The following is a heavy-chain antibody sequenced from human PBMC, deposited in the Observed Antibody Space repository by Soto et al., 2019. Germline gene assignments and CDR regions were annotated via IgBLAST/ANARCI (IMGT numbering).Heavy chain of an antibody. CDR3: XXXXXXXXXXXFDY. V-gene: IGHV1-18*01. Sequence: QVQLVQSGAEVMKPGASVKVSCKASGYTFTSYAISWVRQAPGQGLGWMGWISAYNGNTNYAQKLQGRVTMTTDTSTSTAYMELXSLRXXXXXXXXXXXXXXXXXXXXFDYWGQGTLVTVSS. J-gene: IGHJ4*02. CDR2: ISAYNGNT. CDR1: GYTFTSYA.